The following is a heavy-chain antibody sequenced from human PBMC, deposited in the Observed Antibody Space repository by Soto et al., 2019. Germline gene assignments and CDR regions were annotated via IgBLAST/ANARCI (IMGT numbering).Heavy chain of an antibody. V-gene: IGHV3-33*01. CDR1: GFMFSSYA. D-gene: IGHD3-10*01. CDR3: ATSYNTAWHGFVI. Sequence: QVQLVESGGGVVQPGRSLRLSCEASGFMFSSYAMHWVRQAPGKGLEWVALVWFDGSDKYYADSVKGRFTISRDNSMNMLCLEMSGLRAEETALYYCATSYNTAWHGFVIWGQGTMVTVSS. J-gene: IGHJ3*02. CDR2: VWFDGSDK.